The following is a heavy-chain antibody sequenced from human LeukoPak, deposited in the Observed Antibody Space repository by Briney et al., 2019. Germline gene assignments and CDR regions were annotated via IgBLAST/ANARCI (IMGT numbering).Heavy chain of an antibody. CDR3: AKHLRATNTYIFFGLDV. CDR1: GYSFKDYG. CDR2: INWNGGGT. J-gene: IGHJ6*02. V-gene: IGHV3-9*01. Sequence: PGGSLRLSCAATGYSFKDYGMHWVRQPPGKGLEWVSAINWNGGGTDYADSVKGRFTIFRDNAKNSLYLQLSSLRPEDTALYYCAKHLRATNTYIFFGLDVWGQGTSVTVSS. D-gene: IGHD1-26*01.